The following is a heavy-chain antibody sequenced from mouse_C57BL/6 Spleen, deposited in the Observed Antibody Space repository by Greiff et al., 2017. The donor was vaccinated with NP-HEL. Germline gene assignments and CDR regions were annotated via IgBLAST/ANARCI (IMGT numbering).Heavy chain of an antibody. CDR2: IDPETGGT. CDR1: GYTFTDYE. V-gene: IGHV1-15*01. Sequence: QVQLQQSGAELVRPGASVTLSCKASGYTFTDYEMHWVKQTPVHGLEWIGAIDPETGGTAYNQKFKGKAILTADTSSSTAYMELRSLTSEDSADYYCTVAGCPLFADWGQGALVTVSA. J-gene: IGHJ3*01. D-gene: IGHD1-1*01. CDR3: TVAGCPLFAD.